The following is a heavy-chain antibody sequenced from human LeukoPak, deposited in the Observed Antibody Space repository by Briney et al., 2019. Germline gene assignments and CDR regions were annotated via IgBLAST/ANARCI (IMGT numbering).Heavy chain of an antibody. V-gene: IGHV3-73*01. D-gene: IGHD4-17*01. CDR3: TTQFITVPGGY. Sequence: GGSLRLSCTASGFTFSGSAMHWVHQASGKGLDWVGRIRSKTKNYATSYAASVEGRFTISRDDSKNTAYLQIKSLKTEDTAVYYCTTQFITVPGGYWGQGTLVTVSS. J-gene: IGHJ4*02. CDR2: IRSKTKNYAT. CDR1: GFTFSGSA.